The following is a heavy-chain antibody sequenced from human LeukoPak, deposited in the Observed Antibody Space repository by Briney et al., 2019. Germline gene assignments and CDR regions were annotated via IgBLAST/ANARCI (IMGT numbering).Heavy chain of an antibody. V-gene: IGHV3-66*01. CDR1: GFTFSSYS. D-gene: IGHD2-15*01. CDR3: ARGGIAPFDY. CDR2: IYTGGST. J-gene: IGHJ4*02. Sequence: PGGSLRLSCAASGFTFSSYSMNWVRQAPGKRLEWISVIYTGGSTYYADSVKGRFTISRDNSKNTLYLQMNSLRAEDTAVYYCARGGIAPFDYWGQGTLVTVSS.